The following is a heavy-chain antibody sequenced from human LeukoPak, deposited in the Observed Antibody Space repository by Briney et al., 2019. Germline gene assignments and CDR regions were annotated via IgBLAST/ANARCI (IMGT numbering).Heavy chain of an antibody. D-gene: IGHD3-22*01. CDR1: GFTFSSYG. CDR2: ISGSGGST. Sequence: GGTLRLSCAASGFTFSSYGMSWVRQAPGKGLEWVSAISGSGGSTYYADSVKGRFTISRDNSKNTVHLQMNSLRAEDTAMYYCARRAGDYSHPYDYWGQGTLVTVSS. V-gene: IGHV3-23*01. CDR3: ARRAGDYSHPYDY. J-gene: IGHJ4*02.